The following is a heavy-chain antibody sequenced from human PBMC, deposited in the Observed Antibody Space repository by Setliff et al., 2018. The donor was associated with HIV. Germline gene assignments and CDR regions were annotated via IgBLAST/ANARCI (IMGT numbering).Heavy chain of an antibody. Sequence: KTSETLSLTCAVYGGSFPAYYWNWVRQPPGKGLEWIGEINYEGDTTYNPSLKSRVNMFIDTSKKQLSLKVASVTAADTAVYYCVRQHGDYAFDPWGQGTLVTVSS. CDR1: GGSFPAYY. J-gene: IGHJ5*02. CDR3: VRQHGDYAFDP. V-gene: IGHV4-34*01. D-gene: IGHD4-17*01. CDR2: INYEGDT.